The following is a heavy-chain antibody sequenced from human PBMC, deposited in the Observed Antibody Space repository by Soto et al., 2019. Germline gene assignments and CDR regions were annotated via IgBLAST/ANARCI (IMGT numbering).Heavy chain of an antibody. V-gene: IGHV4-59*01. J-gene: IGHJ5*02. CDR3: GRYYDFWSGYQPKGFDP. CDR2: IYYSGST. Sequence: SETLSLTCTVSGGSISSYYWSWIRQPPGKGLEWIGYIYYSGSTNYNPSLKSRVTISVDTSKNQFSLKLSSVTAADTAVYYCGRYYDFWSGYQPKGFDPWGQGTLVTVSS. D-gene: IGHD3-3*01. CDR1: GGSISSYY.